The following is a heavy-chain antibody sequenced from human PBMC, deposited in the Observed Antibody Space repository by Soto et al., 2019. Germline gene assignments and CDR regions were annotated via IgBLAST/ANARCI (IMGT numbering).Heavy chain of an antibody. D-gene: IGHD6-6*01. CDR1: GSTFSDYG. V-gene: IGHV3-30*18. CDR3: AKEMYPRTVLDSSSPWGDY. Sequence: GGSLRLSCAVSGSTFSDYGMHWVRQAPGKGLEWVAVMSYAGSYKYYADSVKGRFTISRDLSGNTLFLQMNSLRLEDTAVYFCAKEMYPRTVLDSSSPWGDYWGQGTLVTVSS. CDR2: MSYAGSYK. J-gene: IGHJ4*02.